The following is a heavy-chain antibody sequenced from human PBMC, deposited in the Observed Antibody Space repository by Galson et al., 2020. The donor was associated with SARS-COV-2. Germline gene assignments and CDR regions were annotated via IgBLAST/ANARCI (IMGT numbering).Heavy chain of an antibody. Sequence: GGSLRLSCAASGFTFTTYGMHWVRQAPGKGLEWVAFIRYDGTYTYYADSVKGRFTISRDNSKNTLDLQMNSLRAEDTGVYYCAKCSSDFGYLYYGVDVWGQGTTVTVSS. CDR1: GFTFTTYG. CDR2: IRYDGTYT. D-gene: IGHD6-19*01. V-gene: IGHV3-30*02. J-gene: IGHJ6*02. CDR3: AKCSSDFGYLYYGVDV.